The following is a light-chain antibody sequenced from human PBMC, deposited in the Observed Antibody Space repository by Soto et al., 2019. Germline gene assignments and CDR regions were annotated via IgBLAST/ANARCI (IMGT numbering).Light chain of an antibody. J-gene: IGKJ5*01. CDR3: QQRGDWPPIT. V-gene: IGKV1-5*01. CDR1: QSISSW. Sequence: DIQMTQSPSTLSASVGDRVTITCRASQSISSWLAWYQQKPGKAPKLLIYDASSLESGVPPRFSGSGSGTDFTLTISSLEPEDFAVYYCQQRGDWPPITFGQGTRLEIK. CDR2: DAS.